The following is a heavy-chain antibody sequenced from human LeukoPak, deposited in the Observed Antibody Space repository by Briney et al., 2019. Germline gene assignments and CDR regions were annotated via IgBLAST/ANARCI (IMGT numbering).Heavy chain of an antibody. J-gene: IGHJ6*02. V-gene: IGHV4-31*03. CDR3: ARTDYYYYGMDV. CDR2: IYYSGST. CDR1: GGSISSGGYY. Sequence: SETLSLTCTVSGGSISSGGYYWSWLRQHPGKGLEWIGYIYYSGSTYYNPSLKSRVTISVDTSKNQFSLKLSSVTAADTAVYYCARTDYYYYGMDVWGQGTTVTVSS.